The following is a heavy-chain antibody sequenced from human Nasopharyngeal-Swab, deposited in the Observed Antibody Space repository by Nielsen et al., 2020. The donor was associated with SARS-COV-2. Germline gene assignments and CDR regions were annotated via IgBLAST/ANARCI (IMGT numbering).Heavy chain of an antibody. V-gene: IGHV1-69*01. D-gene: IGHD3-9*01. CDR3: ASPVHYDILTGSEYGMDV. CDR2: IIPIFGTA. J-gene: IGHJ6*02. Sequence: WVRQAPGQGLEWMGGIIPIFGTANYAQKFQGRATITADESTSTAYMELSSLRSEDTAVYYCASPVHYDILTGSEYGMDVWGQGTTVTVSS.